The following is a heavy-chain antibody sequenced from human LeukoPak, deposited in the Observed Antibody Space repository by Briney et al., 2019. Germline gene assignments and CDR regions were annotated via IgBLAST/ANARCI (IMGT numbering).Heavy chain of an antibody. CDR1: GGSISSYY. CDR2: IYYSGST. V-gene: IGHV4-59*08. D-gene: IGHD6-19*01. CDR3: ARQLRGEAVAGHLQPFDY. J-gene: IGHJ4*02. Sequence: SETLSLTCTVSGGSISSYYWNWIRQPPGKGLEWIGYIYYSGSTNYNPSLKSQVTVSVDTSKNQFSLKLSSVTAADTAVYFCARQLRGEAVAGHLQPFDYWGQGTLVTVSS.